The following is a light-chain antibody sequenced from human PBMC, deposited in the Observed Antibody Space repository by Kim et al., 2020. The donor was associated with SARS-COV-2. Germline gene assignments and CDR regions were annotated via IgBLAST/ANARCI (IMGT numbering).Light chain of an antibody. J-gene: IGLJ3*02. CDR3: QTWGTGTWV. V-gene: IGLV4-69*01. Sequence: QPVLTQSPSASASLGASVKLTCTLSSGHSSYAISWHQQQPEKGARYLMMINSDGSHNKGDGIPDRFSGSSSGAERYLTISRLQSEDEADYYCQTWGTGTWVFGGGTQLTVL. CDR2: INSDGSH. CDR1: SGHSSYA.